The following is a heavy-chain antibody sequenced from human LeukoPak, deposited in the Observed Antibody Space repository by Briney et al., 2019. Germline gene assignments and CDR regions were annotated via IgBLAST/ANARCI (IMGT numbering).Heavy chain of an antibody. Sequence: PGGSLRLSCAASGFTFSSYDMSWVRQAPGKGLEWVSASGGDGGSTYADSVKGRFTISRDNSKNTLYLQMNSLRAEDTTTYYCAKALNYWYFDPWGRGNLVTVSS. V-gene: IGHV3-23*01. CDR1: GFTFSSYD. CDR2: SGGDGGST. CDR3: AKALNYWYFDP. J-gene: IGHJ2*01.